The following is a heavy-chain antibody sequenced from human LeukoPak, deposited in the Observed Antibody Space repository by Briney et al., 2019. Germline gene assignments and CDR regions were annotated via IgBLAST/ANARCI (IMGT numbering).Heavy chain of an antibody. CDR2: ISAYNGNT. V-gene: IGHV1-18*04. CDR3: AREALGYCSSTSCYVWFDP. Sequence: GASVKVSCKASGYTFTSYGISWVRQAPGQELEWMGWISAYNGNTNYAQKLQGRVTMTTDTSTSTAYMGLRSLRSDDTAVYYCAREALGYCSSTSCYVWFDPWGQGTLVTVSS. D-gene: IGHD2-2*01. J-gene: IGHJ5*02. CDR1: GYTFTSYG.